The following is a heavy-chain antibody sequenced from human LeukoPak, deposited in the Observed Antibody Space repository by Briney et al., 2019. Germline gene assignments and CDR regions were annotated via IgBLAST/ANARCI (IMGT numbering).Heavy chain of an antibody. CDR3: AKGLWSYYYDSSGYSDYFDY. Sequence: GGSLRLSCAASGFTFSSYGMHWVRQAPGKGLEWVAVTSYDGSNKYYADSVKGRFTISRDNSKNTLYLQMNSLRAEDTAMYYCAKGLWSYYYDSSGYSDYFDYWGQGTLVTVSS. J-gene: IGHJ4*02. D-gene: IGHD3-22*01. V-gene: IGHV3-30*18. CDR1: GFTFSSYG. CDR2: TSYDGSNK.